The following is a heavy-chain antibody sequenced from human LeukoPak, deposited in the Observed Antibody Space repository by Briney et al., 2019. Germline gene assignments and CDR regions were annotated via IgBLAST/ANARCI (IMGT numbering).Heavy chain of an antibody. CDR1: GYTFTSYG. Sequence: GASVKVSCKASGYTFTSYGISWVRQAPGQGLEWMGWISAYNGNTNYAQKLQGRVTMTTDTSTSTAYMELSSLRSEDTAVYYCARGPSAYCSSTSCPRGIDYWGQGTLVTVSS. V-gene: IGHV1-18*01. CDR2: ISAYNGNT. D-gene: IGHD2-2*01. J-gene: IGHJ4*02. CDR3: ARGPSAYCSSTSCPRGIDY.